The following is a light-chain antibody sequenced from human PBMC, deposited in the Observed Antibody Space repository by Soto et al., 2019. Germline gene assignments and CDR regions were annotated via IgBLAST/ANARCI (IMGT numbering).Light chain of an antibody. V-gene: IGKV1-39*01. Sequence: DFQVTLSRPSLSASIGDRVAITCRASHSINTYVSWYQQTPGKAPRLLIYAASSVQGGVPSRFSGSGSGTDFTLTISSLQPEDFATYYCQLSDSSLTFGQGTRLEIK. CDR3: QLSDSSLT. CDR1: HSINTY. CDR2: AAS. J-gene: IGKJ5*01.